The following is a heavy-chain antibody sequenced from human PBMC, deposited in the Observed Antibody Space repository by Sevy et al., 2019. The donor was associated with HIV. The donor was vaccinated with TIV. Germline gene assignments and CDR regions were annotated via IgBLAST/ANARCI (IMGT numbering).Heavy chain of an antibody. V-gene: IGHV1-69*13. CDR2: IIPIFGTA. J-gene: IGHJ6*02. CDR1: GGTFSSYA. D-gene: IGHD2-2*02. CDR3: ARTGGYCSRTGCYRGTYYYYGMDV. Sequence: SVKVSCKASGGTFSSYAISWVRQAPGQGLEWMGGIIPIFGTANYAQKFQGRVTITADESTSTAYMELSSLRSEDTAVYYCARTGGYCSRTGCYRGTYYYYGMDVWGQGTTVTVSS.